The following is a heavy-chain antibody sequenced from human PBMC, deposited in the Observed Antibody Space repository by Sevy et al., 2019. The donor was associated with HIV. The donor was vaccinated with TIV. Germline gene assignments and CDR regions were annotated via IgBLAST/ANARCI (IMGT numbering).Heavy chain of an antibody. CDR3: VRTRSGSYNVNVGGLDAFDI. Sequence: SETLSLTCTVSGGSISSGGFHWSWIRQHPGKGLEWIGYIYFIGSTFYNPSLKSCVTISVDTSKNQFSLKLTAVNAADTAVYYCVRTRSGSYNVNVGGLDAFDIWGQGTMVTVSS. V-gene: IGHV4-31*03. CDR2: IYFIGST. J-gene: IGHJ3*02. D-gene: IGHD1-26*01. CDR1: GGSISSGGFH.